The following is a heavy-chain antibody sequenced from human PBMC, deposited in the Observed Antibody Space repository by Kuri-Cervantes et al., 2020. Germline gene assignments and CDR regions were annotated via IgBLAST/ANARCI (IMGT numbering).Heavy chain of an antibody. CDR3: ATDRRWPSGYLDL. V-gene: IGHV3-33*01. CDR1: GFTFSSYG. D-gene: IGHD3-16*02. Sequence: GGSLRLSCAASGFTFSSYGMHWVRQAPGKGLEWVAVIWYDGSNKYYIDSVRGRFTASRDNSKNTLYLQMNSLRVEDTAVYYCATDRRWPSGYLDLWGRGTLVTVSS. CDR2: IWYDGSNK. J-gene: IGHJ2*01.